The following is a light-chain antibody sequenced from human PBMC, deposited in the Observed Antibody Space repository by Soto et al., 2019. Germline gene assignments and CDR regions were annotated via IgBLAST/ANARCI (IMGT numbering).Light chain of an antibody. V-gene: IGKV1-6*01. J-gene: IGKJ1*01. Sequence: IQMTQAPSSLSASVGDRVTITCRASQDIRDDLGWYQLKPGKAPKLLIYAASTLQSGVPSRFSGSGSGTEFTLTISSLQPEDFGTYYCLQDFNFPQTFGQGTKVDIK. CDR3: LQDFNFPQT. CDR1: QDIRDD. CDR2: AAS.